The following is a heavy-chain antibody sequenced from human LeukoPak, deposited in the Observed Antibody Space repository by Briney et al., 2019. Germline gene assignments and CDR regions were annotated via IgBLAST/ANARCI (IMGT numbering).Heavy chain of an antibody. V-gene: IGHV1-18*01. Sequence: ASVKVSCKASGYTFTSYGISWVRQAPGQGLEWMGWISAYNGNTNYAQKFQGRVTITADESTSTAYMELSSLRSEDTAVYYCARVGRRGPRGWFDPWGQGTLVTVSS. J-gene: IGHJ5*02. CDR3: ARVGRRGPRGWFDP. CDR2: ISAYNGNT. CDR1: GYTFTSYG.